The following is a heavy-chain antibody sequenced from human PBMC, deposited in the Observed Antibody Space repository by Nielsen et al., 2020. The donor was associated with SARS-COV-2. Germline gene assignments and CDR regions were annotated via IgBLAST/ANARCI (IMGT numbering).Heavy chain of an antibody. CDR3: ARVREYYFDY. CDR2: ISYDGSNK. Sequence: GASLKISCAASGFTFSSYAMHWVRQAPGKGLEWVAVISYDGSNKYYADSVKGRFTISRDNSKNTLYLQMNSLRAEDTAVYYCARVREYYFDYWGQGTLVTVSS. V-gene: IGHV3-30*04. CDR1: GFTFSSYA. J-gene: IGHJ4*02.